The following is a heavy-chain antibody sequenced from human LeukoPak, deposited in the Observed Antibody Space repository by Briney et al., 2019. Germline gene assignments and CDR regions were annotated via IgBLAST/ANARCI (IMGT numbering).Heavy chain of an antibody. Sequence: SQTLSLTCAVYTRSFSGYYSSWIRHPPEKGLEWVGEINHSGSTNYNPSLESRVTISVATSKNQFSLKLSSVTAADTAVYYGARRVCSGGSCYSEYFQHWGQGTLVTVSS. J-gene: IGHJ1*01. D-gene: IGHD2-15*01. V-gene: IGHV4-34*01. CDR2: INHSGST. CDR3: ARRVCSGGSCYSEYFQH. CDR1: TRSFSGYY.